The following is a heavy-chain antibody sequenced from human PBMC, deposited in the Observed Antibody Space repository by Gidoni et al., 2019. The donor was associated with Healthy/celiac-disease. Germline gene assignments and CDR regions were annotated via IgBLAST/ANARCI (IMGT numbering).Heavy chain of an antibody. Sequence: QVQLQQWGAGLLKPSETLSLTCAVYGGSFSGYYWSWIRQPPGKGLEWIGEINHSGSTNYNPSLKSRVTISVDTSKNQFSLKLSSVTAADTAVYYCARPGPGGYSSSWYDYWGQGTLVTVSS. CDR1: GGSFSGYY. J-gene: IGHJ4*02. CDR2: INHSGST. CDR3: ARPGPGGYSSSWYDY. V-gene: IGHV4-34*01. D-gene: IGHD6-13*01.